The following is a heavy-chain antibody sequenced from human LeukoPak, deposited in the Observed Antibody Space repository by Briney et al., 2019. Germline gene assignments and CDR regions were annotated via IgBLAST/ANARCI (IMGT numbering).Heavy chain of an antibody. J-gene: IGHJ4*02. V-gene: IGHV1-18*01. CDR1: VYTFTNYG. Sequence: ASLRVSSTASVYTFTNYGISCMRQAPGEGLEWMGWISTYNGYTNNAQKLQGRVTITTDTATSTAYMELRSLRSDDAAVYYCARLSGSYYIFDYWGQGTLVTVSS. D-gene: IGHD1-26*01. CDR2: ISTYNGYT. CDR3: ARLSGSYYIFDY.